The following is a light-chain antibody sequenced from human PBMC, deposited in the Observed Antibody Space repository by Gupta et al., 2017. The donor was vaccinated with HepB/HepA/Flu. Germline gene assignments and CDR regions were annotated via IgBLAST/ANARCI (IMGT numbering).Light chain of an antibody. CDR3: QQTDSTPLT. CDR2: AAS. CDR1: QSISSY. V-gene: IGKV1-39*01. J-gene: IGKJ4*01. Sequence: DIQMTQSPSSLSASVGDRVTITCRASQSISSYLNWYQQKPGKVPKVLIYAASSLQSGVPPRFSGSGSGTDFTLTISSRQPEDFATYFCQQTDSTPLTFGGGTKVEIK.